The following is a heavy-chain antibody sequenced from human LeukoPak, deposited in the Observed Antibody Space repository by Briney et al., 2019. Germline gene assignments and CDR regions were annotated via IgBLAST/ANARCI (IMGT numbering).Heavy chain of an antibody. CDR1: GFTFSSYA. V-gene: IGHV3-30-3*01. D-gene: IGHD2-15*01. CDR2: ISYDGSNK. Sequence: GGSLRLSCAASGFTFSSYAMHWVRQAPGKGLEWVAVISYDGSNKYYADSVKGRFTISRDNSKNTLYLQMNSLRAEDTPVYYCARDVGWQLEKHDAFDIWGQGTRVTVSS. J-gene: IGHJ3*02. CDR3: ARDVGWQLEKHDAFDI.